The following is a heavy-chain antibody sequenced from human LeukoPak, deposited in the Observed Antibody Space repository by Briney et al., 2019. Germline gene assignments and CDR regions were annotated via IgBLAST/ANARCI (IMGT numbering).Heavy chain of an antibody. D-gene: IGHD3-3*01. CDR1: GGSPSSSSYY. CDR3: AREWSYDFWSGFDPQTPGGCDAFDI. J-gene: IGHJ3*02. Sequence: SQTLSLTCTVSGGSPSSSSYYSGWIRQPPGKGLEWIGRIYYSGRHYYHPSLKSRVTISVNTSKNQFSLELSSVTAADTAVYYCAREWSYDFWSGFDPQTPGGCDAFDIWGEGTMVTASP. V-gene: IGHV4-39*01. CDR2: IYYSGRH.